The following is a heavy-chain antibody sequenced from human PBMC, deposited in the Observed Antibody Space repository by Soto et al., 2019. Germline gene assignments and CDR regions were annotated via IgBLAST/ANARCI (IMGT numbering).Heavy chain of an antibody. D-gene: IGHD2-2*01. J-gene: IGHJ6*03. CDR2: IISSSGVI. CDR1: GFTFGSYS. Sequence: EVQLVESGAGLVQPGGSLRLSCAASGFTFGSYSMNWVRQAPGKGLEWVSFIISSSGVIYYADSVKGRFTISRDNAKNSLDLQRNSLRAEDTAVYSWARDLRDPLVATAMPCYVDVGGKGTTVTVSS. V-gene: IGHV3-48*01. CDR3: ARDLRDPLVATAMPCYVDV.